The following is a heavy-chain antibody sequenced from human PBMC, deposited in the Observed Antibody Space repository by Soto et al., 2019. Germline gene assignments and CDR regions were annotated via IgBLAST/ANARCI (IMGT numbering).Heavy chain of an antibody. CDR1: GGSISSGGYY. CDR2: IYYSGST. V-gene: IGHV4-31*03. J-gene: IGHJ6*03. CDR3: AREVQLLVWKNYYYYYMDV. D-gene: IGHD2-2*01. Sequence: SETLSLTCTVSGGSISSGGYYWGWIRQHPGKGLEWIGYIYYSGSTYYNPSLKSRVTISVDTSKNQFSLKLSSVTAADTAVYYCAREVQLLVWKNYYYYYMDVWGKGTTVTVSS.